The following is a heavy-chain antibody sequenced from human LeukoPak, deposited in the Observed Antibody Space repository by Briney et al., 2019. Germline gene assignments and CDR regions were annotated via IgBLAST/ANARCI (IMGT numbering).Heavy chain of an antibody. CDR1: GGSITSSNYY. CDR2: VYYSGAT. Sequence: PSETLSLTCTVSGGSITSSNYYRGWIRQPPGKGLEWIGSVYYSGATFYNPSLKSRVIISVDTSKNQFSLNLSSVTAADTAVYYCAGLGNGRTFDSWGQGTLVTVSS. J-gene: IGHJ4*02. D-gene: IGHD2-8*01. CDR3: AGLGNGRTFDS. V-gene: IGHV4-39*07.